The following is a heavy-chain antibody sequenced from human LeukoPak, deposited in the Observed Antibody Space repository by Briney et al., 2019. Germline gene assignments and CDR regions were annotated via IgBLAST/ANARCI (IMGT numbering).Heavy chain of an antibody. D-gene: IGHD6-13*01. CDR2: ISSSSSYI. J-gene: IGHJ4*02. V-gene: IGHV3-21*01. Sequence: GGSLRLSCAASGFTFSSYSMNWVRQAPGKGLEWVSSISSSSSYIYYADSVKGRFTISRDNAKNSLYLQMNGLRAEDTAVYYCAREVAAGPDYWGQGTLVTVSS. CDR1: GFTFSSYS. CDR3: AREVAAGPDY.